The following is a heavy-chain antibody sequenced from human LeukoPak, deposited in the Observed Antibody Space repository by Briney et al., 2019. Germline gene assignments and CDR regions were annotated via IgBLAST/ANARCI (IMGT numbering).Heavy chain of an antibody. CDR2: ISSSGSTI. Sequence: QPGGSLRLSCAASGFTFSSYEMNWVRQAPGKGLEWVSYISSSGSTIYYADSVKGRFTISRDNAKNSLYLQMNSLRAEDTAVYYCARGGDLIVGNAFDIWGQGTTVTVSS. J-gene: IGHJ3*02. CDR1: GFTFSSYE. CDR3: ARGGDLIVGNAFDI. D-gene: IGHD3-22*01. V-gene: IGHV3-48*03.